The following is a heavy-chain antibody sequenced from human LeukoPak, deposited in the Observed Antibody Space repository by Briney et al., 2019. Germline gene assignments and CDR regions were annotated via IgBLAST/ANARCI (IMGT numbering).Heavy chain of an antibody. D-gene: IGHD3-10*01. J-gene: IGHJ3*02. CDR3: AKLCSQGFGEWACNDAFDI. CDR2: IKSKTDGGTT. V-gene: IGHV3-15*01. Sequence: GGSLRLSCAASGFTFSNAWMSWVRQAPGKGLEWVGRIKSKTDGGTTDYAAPVKGRFTISRDDSKNTLYLQMNSLRAEDTAVYYCAKLCSQGFGEWACNDAFDIWGQGTMVTVSS. CDR1: GFTFSNAW.